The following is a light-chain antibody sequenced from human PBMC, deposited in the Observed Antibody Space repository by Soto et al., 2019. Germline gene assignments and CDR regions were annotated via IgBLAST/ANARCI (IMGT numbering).Light chain of an antibody. V-gene: IGLV1-47*01. CDR2: SDA. J-gene: IGLJ3*02. CDR3: AAWDDSLSGPV. Sequence: QSVLTQPPSASGTPGQRGTISCSGSSPNIGSNYVYWYQQLPGTAPKLLIYSDAQRPSGVPDRISGSKSGTSASLAIRGLRSEDEGDYYCAAWDDSLSGPVFGGGTKVTVL. CDR1: SPNIGSNY.